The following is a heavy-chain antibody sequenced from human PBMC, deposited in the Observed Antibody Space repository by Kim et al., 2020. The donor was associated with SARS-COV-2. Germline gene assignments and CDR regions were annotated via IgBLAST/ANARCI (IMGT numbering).Heavy chain of an antibody. J-gene: IGHJ1*01. D-gene: IGHD1-1*01. Sequence: GGSLRLSCAASGFTFSSYAMSWVRQAPGKGLEWVSAISGSGGSTYYADSVKGRFTISRDNSKNTLYLQMNSLRAEDTAVYYCANGGGRGLENKRVYFQHWGQGTLVTVSS. CDR2: ISGSGGST. CDR1: GFTFSSYA. V-gene: IGHV3-23*01. CDR3: ANGGGRGLENKRVYFQH.